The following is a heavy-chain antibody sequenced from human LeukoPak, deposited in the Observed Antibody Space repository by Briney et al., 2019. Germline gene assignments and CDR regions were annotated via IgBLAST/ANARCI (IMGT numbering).Heavy chain of an antibody. V-gene: IGHV1-2*02. J-gene: IGHJ3*02. D-gene: IGHD2-2*03. CDR2: INPKSGGT. CDR3: ARLDDADAFDI. Sequence: ASVKVSCKASGYTFSGYYMHWVRQAPGQGLEWMGWINPKSGGTNYAQKVQGRVTMTRDTSISTAYMELSSLRSGDTAVYYCARLDDADAFDIWGQGTMVTVSA. CDR1: GYTFSGYY.